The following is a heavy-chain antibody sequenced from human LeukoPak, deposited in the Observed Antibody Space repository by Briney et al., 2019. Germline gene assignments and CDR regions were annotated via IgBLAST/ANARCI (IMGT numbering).Heavy chain of an antibody. J-gene: IGHJ4*02. CDR2: ITGGGSIK. V-gene: IGHV3-11*01. CDR3: VRDLR. Sequence: PGGSLRLSCAASGFTFSDHYMSWIRQAPGKGLEWVSYITGGGSIKYYADSVKGRFTISRDNAQNSLYLQMNSLTAADTVVYYCVRDLRWGQGTLVTVSS. CDR1: GFTFSDHY.